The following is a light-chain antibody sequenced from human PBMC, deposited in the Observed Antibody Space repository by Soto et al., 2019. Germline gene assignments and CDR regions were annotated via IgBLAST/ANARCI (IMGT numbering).Light chain of an antibody. Sequence: EIVMTQSPATLSVSPGERATLSCWASQSVSSNLAWYQQKPGQAPRLLIFGASTRVTGIPARFSGSGSGTDFTLTISSLQSEDFAIYYCQQYNNGPPDTFGQGTKLEIK. CDR2: GAS. CDR1: QSVSSN. V-gene: IGKV3-15*01. J-gene: IGKJ2*01. CDR3: QQYNNGPPDT.